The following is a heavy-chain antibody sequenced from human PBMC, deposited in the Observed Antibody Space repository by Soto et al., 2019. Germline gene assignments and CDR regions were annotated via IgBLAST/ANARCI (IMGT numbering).Heavy chain of an antibody. CDR3: ARRPKSGSFHYYGVDV. CDR1: GGSFSGYY. V-gene: IGHV4-34*01. CDR2: IYYNGRT. Sequence: CAVYGGSFSGYYWSWIRQPPGKGLEWVGNIYYNGRTYYNPSLRSRVTISVDTPQNQFSLKLSSVTAADTAVYYCARRPKSGSFHYYGVDVWGQGTTVTVSS. D-gene: IGHD1-26*01. J-gene: IGHJ6*02.